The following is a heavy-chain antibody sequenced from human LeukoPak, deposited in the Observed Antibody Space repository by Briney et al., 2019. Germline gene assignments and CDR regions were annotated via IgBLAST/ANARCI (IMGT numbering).Heavy chain of an antibody. J-gene: IGHJ4*02. CDR3: AREHHGGGSYFY. CDR1: GGTFSSYA. D-gene: IGHD1-26*01. CDR2: IIPIFGTA. V-gene: IGHV1-69*05. Sequence: SVKVSCKASGGTFSSYAISWVRQAPGQGLEWMGGIIPIFGTANYAQKLQGRVTMTTDTSTSTAYMELRSLRSDDTAVYYCAREHHGGGSYFYWGQGTLVTVSS.